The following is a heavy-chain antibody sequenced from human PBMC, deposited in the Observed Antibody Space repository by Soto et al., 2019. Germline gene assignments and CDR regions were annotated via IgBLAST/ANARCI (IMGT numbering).Heavy chain of an antibody. J-gene: IGHJ6*02. Sequence: QVQLVQSGAEVKKPGSSVKVSCKASGGTFSRYSITWVRQAPGHGLAWIGRIIPIFGIASYAQKFQGRVTITADESTGTADMELSSLRSDDTAVYYCAREDRDRETGLVPAAIDGMDVWGQGTTVTVSS. D-gene: IGHD2-2*01. CDR3: AREDRDRETGLVPAAIDGMDV. V-gene: IGHV1-69*08. CDR2: IIPIFGIA. CDR1: GGTFSRYS.